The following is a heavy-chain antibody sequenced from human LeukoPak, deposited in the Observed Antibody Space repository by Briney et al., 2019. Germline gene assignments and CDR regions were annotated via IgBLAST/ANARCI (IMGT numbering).Heavy chain of an antibody. D-gene: IGHD3-22*01. CDR2: ISYDGSNK. V-gene: IGHV3-30*04. CDR1: GFTFSSYA. J-gene: IGHJ4*02. Sequence: GGSLRLSCAAFGFTFSSYAMHWVRQAPGKGLEWVAVISYDGSNKYYADSVKGRFTISRDNSKNTLYLQMNSLRAEDTAVYYCARTRHDYYDSSGPDYWGQGTLVTVSS. CDR3: ARTRHDYYDSSGPDY.